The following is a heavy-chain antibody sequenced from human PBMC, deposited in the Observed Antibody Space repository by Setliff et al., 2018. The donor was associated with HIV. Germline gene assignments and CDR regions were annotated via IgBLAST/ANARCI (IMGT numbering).Heavy chain of an antibody. CDR1: GGSIRTSDYY. D-gene: IGHD2-2*01. CDR3: ARLKPPYCSSRSCYWGAFDI. V-gene: IGHV4-31*03. CDR2: ISSSGNT. Sequence: SETLSLTCTVSGGSIRTSDYYWNWIRQRPGKGLEWIGYISSSGNTYSNPSLKNRLIISMDTSKNQFSLKLTAVTAADTAVYYCARLKPPYCSSRSCYWGAFDIWGQGAMVTVSS. J-gene: IGHJ3*02.